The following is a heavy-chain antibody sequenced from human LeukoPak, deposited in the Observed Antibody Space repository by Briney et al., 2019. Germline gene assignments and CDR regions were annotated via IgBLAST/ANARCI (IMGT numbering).Heavy chain of an antibody. V-gene: IGHV4-38-2*01. CDR1: GFTFSSYA. Sequence: GSLRLSCAACGFTFSSYAMSWVRQAPGKGLEWIGNIYRSGSTSYNPSPKSRVTISVDTSKNQFSLKVNSVTAADTAVYYCARRHSSGWFYYWGQGTLVTVSS. D-gene: IGHD6-19*01. J-gene: IGHJ4*02. CDR2: IYRSGST. CDR3: ARRHSSGWFYY.